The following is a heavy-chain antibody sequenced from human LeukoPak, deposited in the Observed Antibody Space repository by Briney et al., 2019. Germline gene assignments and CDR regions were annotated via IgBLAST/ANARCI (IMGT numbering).Heavy chain of an antibody. V-gene: IGHV3-23*01. CDR3: AKGGTTVTTVTDYFDY. D-gene: IGHD4-17*01. CDR2: VNAGGDVT. CDR1: GFAFSNYG. J-gene: IGHJ4*02. Sequence: GGSLRLSCSASGFAFSNYGMAWVRQAPGKGLDFVSAVNAGGDVTFYADSVKGRFTMSRDNSKNTLYLQMNSLRAEDTAVYYCAKGGTTVTTVTDYFDYWGQGTLVTVSS.